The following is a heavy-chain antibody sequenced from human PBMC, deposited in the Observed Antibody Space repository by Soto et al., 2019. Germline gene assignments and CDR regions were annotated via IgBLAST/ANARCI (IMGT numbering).Heavy chain of an antibody. J-gene: IGHJ5*02. CDR2: IYWDDDK. D-gene: IGHD3-22*01. CDR1: GFSLSTCGVG. Sequence: QITLKESGPTLVKPTQTLTLTCTFSGFSLSTCGVGVGWIRQPPGKALAWLALIYWDDDKRDSPSLKSRLTLPKAPSKNQAVHTMPTMAPQDTAPYYCTHRRSTYYYDSTFDTWGQGTPVTVSS. CDR3: THRRSTYYYDSTFDT. V-gene: IGHV2-5*02.